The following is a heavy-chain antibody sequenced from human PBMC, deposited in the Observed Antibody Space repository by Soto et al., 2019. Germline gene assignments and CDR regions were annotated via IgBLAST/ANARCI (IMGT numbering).Heavy chain of an antibody. J-gene: IGHJ4*02. D-gene: IGHD3-9*01. V-gene: IGHV3-33*01. Sequence: PGGSRRLSCAASGFSFSSYAMHWVRQAPGKGLEWVAVIWYDGSNKYYADSVKGRFTISRDNSKNTLYLQMNSLRAEDTAVYYCARDPRYFESWFFDYWGRGTLVTVSA. CDR3: ARDPRYFESWFFDY. CDR2: IWYDGSNK. CDR1: GFSFSSYA.